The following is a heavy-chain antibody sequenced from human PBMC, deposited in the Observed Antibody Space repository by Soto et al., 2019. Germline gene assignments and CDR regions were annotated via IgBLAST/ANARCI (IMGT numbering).Heavy chain of an antibody. J-gene: IGHJ4*02. D-gene: IGHD4-17*01. CDR1: RFTFSNYD. V-gene: IGHV3-48*02. CDR3: ATSVGATDYDFY. CDR2: ITTSSDTI. Sequence: GGSLRLSFAASRFTFSNYDMNWVRPAPGKGLEWVSFITTSSDTIYYADSVKGRFTISRDNSKSSLYLHMNSLRDEDTAVYYCATSVGATDYDFYWGQGTLVTVSS.